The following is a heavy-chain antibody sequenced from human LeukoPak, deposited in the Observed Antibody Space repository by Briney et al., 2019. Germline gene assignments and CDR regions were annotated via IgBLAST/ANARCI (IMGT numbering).Heavy chain of an antibody. CDR3: ARQDWNYDGLFDY. CDR1: GYSFTSYW. D-gene: IGHD1-7*01. CDR2: IYPGDSDT. Sequence: GESLKTSCKGSGYSFTSYWIGWVRQMPGKGLEWVGIIYPGDSDTRYSPSFQGQVTISADKSISTAYLQWSSLKASDTAMYYCARQDWNYDGLFDYWGQGTLVTVSS. V-gene: IGHV5-51*01. J-gene: IGHJ4*02.